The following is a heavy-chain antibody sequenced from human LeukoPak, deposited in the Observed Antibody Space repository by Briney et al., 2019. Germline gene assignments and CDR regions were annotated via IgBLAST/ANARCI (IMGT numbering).Heavy chain of an antibody. CDR3: TRPGYYYDSSAYYFDY. Sequence: GGSLRLSCAASGFTFSGSAMHWVRQASGKGLEWVGRIRSKANSYATAYAASVKGRFTISRDDSKNTAYLQMNSLKTEDTAVYYCTRPGYYYDSSAYYFDYWGQGTLVTVSS. CDR2: IRSKANSYAT. CDR1: GFTFSGSA. V-gene: IGHV3-73*01. J-gene: IGHJ4*02. D-gene: IGHD3-22*01.